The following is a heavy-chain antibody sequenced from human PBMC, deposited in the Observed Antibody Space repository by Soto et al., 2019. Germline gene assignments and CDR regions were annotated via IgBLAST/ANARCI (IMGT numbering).Heavy chain of an antibody. V-gene: IGHV3-66*01. CDR2: IYSDDST. J-gene: IGHJ4*02. CDR1: GVTVSSSY. CDR3: ARDRSRGHFGY. Sequence: GGSLRLSSAASGVTVSSSYMSWVRQAPGKGLEWVSVIYSDDSTYYADSVKGRFTISRDNSKNTVYLQMNSLRAGDTALYYCARDRSRGHFGYWGQGTQVTVSS.